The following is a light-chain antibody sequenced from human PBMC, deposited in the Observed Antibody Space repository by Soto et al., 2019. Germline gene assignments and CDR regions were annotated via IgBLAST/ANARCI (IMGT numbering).Light chain of an antibody. CDR2: GAS. CDR1: QSVSNNY. J-gene: IGKJ4*01. V-gene: IGKV3-20*01. CDR3: QQYGSSPLT. Sequence: EIVFTDAPRTLSLTPGERATLSCRASQSVSNNYLAWYQQKPGQPPRLLIYGASSRATGIPDRFSGSGSGTDFTLTISRLEPEDFAVYFCQQYGSSPLTFGGGTKVDLK.